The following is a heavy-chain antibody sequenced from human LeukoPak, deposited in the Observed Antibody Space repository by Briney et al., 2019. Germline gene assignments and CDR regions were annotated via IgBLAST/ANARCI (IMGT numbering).Heavy chain of an antibody. D-gene: IGHD5-12*01. CDR1: GGSISSYY. CDR2: IYYSGST. CDR3: ARGGGSGYSGYDLDY. Sequence: SETLSLTCTVSGGSISSYYWSWIRQPPGKGLEWIGYIYYSGSTNYNPSLKSRVTISVDTSKNQFSLKLSSVTAADTAVYYCARGGGSGYSGYDLDYWGQGTLVTVSS. V-gene: IGHV4-59*01. J-gene: IGHJ4*02.